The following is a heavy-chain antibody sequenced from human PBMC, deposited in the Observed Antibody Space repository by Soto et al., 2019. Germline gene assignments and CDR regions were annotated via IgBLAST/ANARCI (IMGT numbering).Heavy chain of an antibody. CDR3: ASSYGDYGGVDY. Sequence: KQSQTLSLTCTVSGGSISSYYWSWIRQPPGKGLEWIGYIYYSGSTNYNPSLKSRVTISVDTSKNQFSLKLSSVTAADTAVYYCASSYGDYGGVDYWGQGTLVTVSS. D-gene: IGHD4-17*01. CDR1: GGSISSYY. J-gene: IGHJ4*02. CDR2: IYYSGST. V-gene: IGHV4-59*01.